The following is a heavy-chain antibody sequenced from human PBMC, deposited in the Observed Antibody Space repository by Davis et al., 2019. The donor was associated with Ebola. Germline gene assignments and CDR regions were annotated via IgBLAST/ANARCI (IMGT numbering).Heavy chain of an antibody. D-gene: IGHD1-26*01. CDR3: AKDPRTTRLGAIFDY. J-gene: IGHJ4*02. CDR1: GFTFGRYD. V-gene: IGHV3-13*01. CDR2: IGYGDDT. Sequence: GGSLRLSCAVSGFTFGRYDVHWVRQAAGKGLEWVSMIGYGDDTYYLDSVRGRFTVSRENAKNSLYLQMNRLRAEDTAVYYCAKDPRTTRLGAIFDYWGQGTLVTVSS.